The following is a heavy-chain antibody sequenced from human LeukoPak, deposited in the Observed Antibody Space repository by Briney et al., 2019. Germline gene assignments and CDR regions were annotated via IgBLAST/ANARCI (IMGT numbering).Heavy chain of an antibody. D-gene: IGHD6-19*01. CDR1: GGSISSYY. CDR2: IYYSGST. Sequence: SETLSLTCTVSGGSISSYYWSWIRQPPGKGLEWIGYIYYSGSTNYNPSLKSRVTISVDTSKNQFSLKLSSVTAADTAVYYCARTVGSSGWYGRFFFDYWGQGTLVTVSS. CDR3: ARTVGSSGWYGRFFFDY. J-gene: IGHJ4*02. V-gene: IGHV4-59*01.